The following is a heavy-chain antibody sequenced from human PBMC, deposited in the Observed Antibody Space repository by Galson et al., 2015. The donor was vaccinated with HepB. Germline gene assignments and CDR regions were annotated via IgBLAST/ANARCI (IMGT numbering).Heavy chain of an antibody. CDR3: ARARSGYYYDY. CDR2: ITTSSSYI. J-gene: IGHJ4*02. CDR1: GFTFSTYS. V-gene: IGHV3-21*05. Sequence: SLRLSCAASGFTFSTYSMNWVRQAPGKGLEWVSFITTSSSYIYYADSVKGRFTISRDNAKNSLYLQMNSLRAEDTAVYYCARARSGYYYDYWGQGTLVTASS. D-gene: IGHD3-22*01.